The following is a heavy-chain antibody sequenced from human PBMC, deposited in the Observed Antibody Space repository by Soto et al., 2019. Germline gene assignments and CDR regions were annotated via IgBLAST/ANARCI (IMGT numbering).Heavy chain of an antibody. J-gene: IGHJ5*02. CDR1: GYTFFTHD. V-gene: IGHV1-18*01. CDR2: ISTYSGDT. D-gene: IGHD5-12*01. Sequence: ASVKVSCKASGYTFFTHDISWVRQAPGQGLEWMGWISTYSGDTKYAQKFQGRVTMTTDTSTTTAYLELRSLRSDDTAVYYCARHHGPTTSENWFDPWGQGTLVTVSS. CDR3: ARHHGPTTSENWFDP.